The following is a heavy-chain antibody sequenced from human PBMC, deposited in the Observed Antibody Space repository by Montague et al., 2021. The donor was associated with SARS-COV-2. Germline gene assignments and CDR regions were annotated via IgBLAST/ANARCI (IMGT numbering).Heavy chain of an antibody. CDR3: AKDQGDCSSSRCFRGWTYYYYGMDV. J-gene: IGHJ6*02. Sequence: SLSLSLAASGFTLSSYGIHWVRQAPGKGLEWVAVISYDGSNKHYADSVKGRFTISRDNSKNTLYLQMNSLRAEDTAVYYCAKDQGDCSSSRCFRGWTYYYYGMDVWGQGTTVTVSS. CDR2: ISYDGSNK. D-gene: IGHD2-2*01. CDR1: GFTLSSYG. V-gene: IGHV3-30*18.